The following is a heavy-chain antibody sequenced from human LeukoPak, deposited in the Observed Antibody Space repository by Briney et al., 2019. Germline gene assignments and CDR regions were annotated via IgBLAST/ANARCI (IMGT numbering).Heavy chain of an antibody. CDR1: GGSFSSGAYY. CDR2: IYTSGST. CDR3: ARVAPVDCSSTSCYKVVPNQDYYYYMDV. V-gene: IGHV4-61*02. D-gene: IGHD2-2*02. Sequence: SETLSLTCTVSGGSFSSGAYYWSWIRQPAGKGLEWIGRIYTSGSTNYNPSLKSRVTMSVDTSKNQFSLKLSSVTAADTAVYYCARVAPVDCSSTSCYKVVPNQDYYYYMDVWGKGTTVTVSS. J-gene: IGHJ6*03.